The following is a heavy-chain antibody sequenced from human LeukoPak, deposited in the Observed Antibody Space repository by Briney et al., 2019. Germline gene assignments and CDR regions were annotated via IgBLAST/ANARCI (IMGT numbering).Heavy chain of an antibody. Sequence: GRSLRLSCAASGFPFSNFAMHWVRQGPGKGLDWVALISYDGLNIHYADSVKGRFTISRDNSENTLYLQMNSLRVEDTAVYYCARDLPPLDHWGQGTLVTVSS. CDR2: ISYDGLNI. CDR1: GFPFSNFA. V-gene: IGHV3-30*04. CDR3: ARDLPPLDH. J-gene: IGHJ4*02.